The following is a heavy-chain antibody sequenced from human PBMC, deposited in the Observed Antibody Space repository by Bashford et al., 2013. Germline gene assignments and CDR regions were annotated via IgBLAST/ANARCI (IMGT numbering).Heavy chain of an antibody. J-gene: IGHJ6*02. D-gene: IGHD2-21*01. CDR1: DYTLTELS. CDR2: LILEDGET. Sequence: PSVKVXCKFPDYTLTELSMHWVATGSWKRALSGLEVLILEDGETIYAQKFQGRVTMTEDTSTDTAYMELSSLRSEDTAVYYCATRVRAYYYYYGMDVWGQGTTVTVSS. V-gene: IGHV1-24*01. CDR3: ATRVRAYYYYYGMDV.